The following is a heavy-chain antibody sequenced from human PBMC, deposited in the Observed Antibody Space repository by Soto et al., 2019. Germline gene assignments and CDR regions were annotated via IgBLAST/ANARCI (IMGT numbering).Heavy chain of an antibody. Sequence: SETLSLTCTVSGGSISSSSYYWGWMRQPPGKGLEWIGSIYYSGSTYYNPSLKSRVTISVDTSKNQFSLKLSSVTAADTAVYYCARSERSMVSDYWGQGTLVTVSS. CDR2: IYYSGST. J-gene: IGHJ4*02. CDR3: ARSERSMVSDY. V-gene: IGHV4-39*01. CDR1: GGSISSSSYY. D-gene: IGHD2-8*01.